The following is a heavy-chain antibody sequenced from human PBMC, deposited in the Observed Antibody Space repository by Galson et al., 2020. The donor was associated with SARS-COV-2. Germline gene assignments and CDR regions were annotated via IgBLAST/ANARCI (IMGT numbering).Heavy chain of an antibody. V-gene: IGHV3-53*01. J-gene: IGHJ6*02. CDR3: ARDLSYYGMDV. CDR1: GFTVSSNY. Sequence: GGSLRLSCAASGFTVSSNYMSWVRQAPGKGLEWVSGIYSGGSTYYADSVKGRFTISRDNSKNTLYLQMNSLRAEDTAVYYCARDLSYYGMDVGGQGTTVTVSS. CDR2: IYSGGST.